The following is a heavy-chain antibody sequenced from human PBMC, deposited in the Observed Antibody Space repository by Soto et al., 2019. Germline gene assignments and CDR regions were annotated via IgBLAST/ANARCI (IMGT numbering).Heavy chain of an antibody. Sequence: QVQLVQSGAEVKKPGSSVKVSCKASGGTFSSYAISWVRQAPGQGLEWMGGIIPIFGTANYAQKFQGRVTITADESTSTANMELSSMRSEDTAVYYCAREGTVTGYYYYGMDVWGNGTTVTVSS. CDR1: GGTFSSYA. V-gene: IGHV1-69*12. CDR2: IIPIFGTA. CDR3: AREGTVTGYYYYGMDV. J-gene: IGHJ6*04. D-gene: IGHD4-17*01.